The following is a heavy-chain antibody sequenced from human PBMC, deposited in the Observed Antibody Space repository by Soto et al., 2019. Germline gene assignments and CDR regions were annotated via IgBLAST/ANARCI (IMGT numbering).Heavy chain of an antibody. V-gene: IGHV4-59*01. CDR2: IYHSGTT. CDR3: AREDMSGTYYFDS. Sequence: SETLSLTCTVSGGSITSSYWSWIRRPPGKGLEWIGYIYHSGTTNSNPSLKGRLTISVDKSTNHFSLSLASVTAADTAIYYCAREDMSGTYYFDSWGQGIRVTVSS. CDR1: GGSITSSY. J-gene: IGHJ4*02. D-gene: IGHD1-26*01.